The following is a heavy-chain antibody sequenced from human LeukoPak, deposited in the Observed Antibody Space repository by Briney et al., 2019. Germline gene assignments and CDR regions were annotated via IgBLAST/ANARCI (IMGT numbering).Heavy chain of an antibody. CDR1: GGSISSSSYY. CDR3: AKVGAIAAAGFDY. CDR2: TYYSGST. Sequence: SETLSLTCTVSGGSISSSSYYWGWIRQPPGKGLEWIGSTYYSGSTYYNPSLKSRVTISVDTSKNQFSLKLSSVTAADTAVYYCAKVGAIAAAGFDYWGQGTLVTVSS. D-gene: IGHD6-13*01. V-gene: IGHV4-39*07. J-gene: IGHJ4*02.